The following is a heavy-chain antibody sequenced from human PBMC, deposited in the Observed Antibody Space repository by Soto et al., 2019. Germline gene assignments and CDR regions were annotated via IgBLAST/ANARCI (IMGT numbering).Heavy chain of an antibody. Sequence: ESLGLSCAASGFTFSSYAMSWVRQAPGKGLEWVSAISGGGAGIYYADSVRGRFTISRDNSKNTLYLQMSSLRAEDTAVYYCAKDHYYYDSSGYYLYFDYWGQGTLVTVSS. CDR1: GFTFSSYA. V-gene: IGHV3-23*01. CDR3: AKDHYYYDSSGYYLYFDY. CDR2: ISGGGAGI. J-gene: IGHJ4*02. D-gene: IGHD3-22*01.